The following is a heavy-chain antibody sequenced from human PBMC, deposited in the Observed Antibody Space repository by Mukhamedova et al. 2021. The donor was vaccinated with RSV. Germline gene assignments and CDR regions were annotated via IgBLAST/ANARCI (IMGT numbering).Heavy chain of an antibody. J-gene: IGHJ4*02. CDR3: AKGAYGTLGY. Sequence: EWVSTVSGSGSSTYYADSVKGRFTISRDSSKNTQCLQMNSLRAEDTAVYYCAKGAYGTLGYWGQGILVTVSP. V-gene: IGHV3-23*01. CDR2: VSGSGSST. D-gene: IGHD4-17*01.